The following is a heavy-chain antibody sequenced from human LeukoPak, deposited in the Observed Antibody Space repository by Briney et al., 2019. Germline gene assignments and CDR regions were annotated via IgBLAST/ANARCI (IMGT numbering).Heavy chain of an antibody. CDR3: ARNLGAVAGTRWFDP. CDR1: GGSISSSSYY. Sequence: SETLSLTCTVSGGSISSSSYYWGWIRQPPGKGLEWIGSIYYSGSTYYNPSLKSRVTISVDTSKNQFSLKLGSVTAADTAVYYCARNLGAVAGTRWFDPWGQGTLVTVSS. D-gene: IGHD6-19*01. J-gene: IGHJ5*02. V-gene: IGHV4-39*01. CDR2: IYYSGST.